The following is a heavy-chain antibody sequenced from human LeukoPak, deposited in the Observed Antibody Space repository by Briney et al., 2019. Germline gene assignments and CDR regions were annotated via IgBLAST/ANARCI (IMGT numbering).Heavy chain of an antibody. D-gene: IGHD6-19*01. V-gene: IGHV3-21*01. J-gene: IGHJ4*02. CDR3: AREWDSSGWYGRFDY. Sequence: GGSLRLSCAASGFTFSSYSMNWVRQAPGKGLEWVSSISSSSYIYYADSVKGRFTISRDNAKNSLYLQMNSLRAEDTAVYCCAREWDSSGWYGRFDYWGQGTLVTVSS. CDR1: GFTFSSYS. CDR2: ISSSSYI.